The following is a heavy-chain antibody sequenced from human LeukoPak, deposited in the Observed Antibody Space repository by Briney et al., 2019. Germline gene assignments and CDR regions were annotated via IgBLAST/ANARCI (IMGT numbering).Heavy chain of an antibody. CDR3: ARGVVAPAGTWDY. D-gene: IGHD6-13*01. Sequence: PSETLSLTCTVSGYSIISVYYWGWIRQPPGRGLEWIGSIYHNGSTYYNPSLKSRVTISVDTSKNQFSLKLSSVTAADTAVYYWARGVVAPAGTWDYWGQGTLVTVSS. V-gene: IGHV4-38-2*02. CDR2: IYHNGST. J-gene: IGHJ4*02. CDR1: GYSIISVYY.